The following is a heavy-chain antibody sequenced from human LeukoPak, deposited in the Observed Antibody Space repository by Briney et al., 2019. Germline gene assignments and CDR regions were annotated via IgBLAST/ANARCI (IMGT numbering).Heavy chain of an antibody. Sequence: GGSLRLSCAASGFTFSSYEMNWVRQAPGKGLEWVSYISSGGSTIYYADSVKGRFTISRDNSKNTLYVQMNSLRAEDTAVYYCAKEGYSRGYYSYYYMDVWGKGTTVTVSS. CDR1: GFTFSSYE. CDR3: AKEGYSRGYYSYYYMDV. V-gene: IGHV3-48*03. CDR2: ISSGGSTI. J-gene: IGHJ6*03. D-gene: IGHD6-13*01.